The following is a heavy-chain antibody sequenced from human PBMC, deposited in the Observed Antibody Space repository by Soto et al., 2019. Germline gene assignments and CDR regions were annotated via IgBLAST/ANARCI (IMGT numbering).Heavy chain of an antibody. CDR2: INPSGGST. D-gene: IGHD6-13*01. J-gene: IGHJ6*02. CDR3: ARDLHIAAAGTDYYYGMDV. V-gene: IGHV1-46*01. Sequence: ASVEVSCKXSGYTFTSYYMHWVRQAPGQGLEWMGIINPSGGSTSYAQKFQGRVTMTRDTSTSTVYMELSSLRSEDTAVYYCARDLHIAAAGTDYYYGMDVWGQGTTVTVSS. CDR1: GYTFTSYY.